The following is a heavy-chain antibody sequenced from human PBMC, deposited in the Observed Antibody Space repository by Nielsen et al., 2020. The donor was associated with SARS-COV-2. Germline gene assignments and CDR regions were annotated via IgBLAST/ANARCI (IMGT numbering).Heavy chain of an antibody. CDR1: GGSISSGDYY. J-gene: IGHJ5*02. CDR3: ARVGYGDSNWFDP. Sequence: SETLSLTCTVSGGSISSGDYYWSWIRQPPGKGLEWIGHIYYSGSTYYNPSLKSRVTISVDTSKNQFSLKLSSVTAADTAVYYCARVGYGDSNWFDPWGQGTLVTVSS. D-gene: IGHD4-17*01. V-gene: IGHV4-30-4*01. CDR2: IYYSGST.